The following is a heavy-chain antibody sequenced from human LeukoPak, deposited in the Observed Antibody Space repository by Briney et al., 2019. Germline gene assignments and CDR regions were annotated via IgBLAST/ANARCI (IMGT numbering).Heavy chain of an antibody. J-gene: IGHJ5*02. CDR3: ARDRENTDYYESSAYSFDR. V-gene: IGHV3-33*01. CDR2: IWYDGSNK. Sequence: GGSLRLSCAASGFTFSSYGMHWVRQAPGKGLEWVAVIWYDGSNKYYADSVKGRFTISRDNSKNTLYLQMNSLRSEDTAVYFCARDRENTDYYESSAYSFDRWGQGTLVTVSS. CDR1: GFTFSSYG. D-gene: IGHD3-22*01.